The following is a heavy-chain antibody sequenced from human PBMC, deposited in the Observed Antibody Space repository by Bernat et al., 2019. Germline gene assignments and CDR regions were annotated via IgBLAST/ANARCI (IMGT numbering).Heavy chain of an antibody. CDR1: GFTFSSYG. V-gene: IGHV3-33*01. J-gene: IGHJ6*02. CDR3: ASDSTYGSGSYYPFCYYYYYGMDV. Sequence: QVQLVESGGGVVQPGRSLRLSCAASGFTFSSYGMHWVRQAPGKGLEWVAAIWYDGSNKYYAASVKCRFTISKDNSKNTLYLQMNSLRAENTAVYYCASDSTYGSGSYYPFCYYYYYGMDVWGQGTTVTVSS. CDR2: IWYDGSNK. D-gene: IGHD3-10*01.